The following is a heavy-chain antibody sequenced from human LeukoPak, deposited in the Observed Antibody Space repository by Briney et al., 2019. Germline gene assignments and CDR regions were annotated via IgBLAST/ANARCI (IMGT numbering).Heavy chain of an antibody. CDR1: GFTFDDYA. Sequence: GGSLRLSCAASGFTFDDYAMHWVRQAPGKGLEWVSGISWNSGSIGYADSVKGRFTISRDNAKNCLYLQMNSLRAEDTAVYYCARDVEYYYDSSGSEGAFDIWGQGTMVTVSS. CDR3: ARDVEYYYDSSGSEGAFDI. D-gene: IGHD3-22*01. CDR2: ISWNSGSI. V-gene: IGHV3-9*01. J-gene: IGHJ3*02.